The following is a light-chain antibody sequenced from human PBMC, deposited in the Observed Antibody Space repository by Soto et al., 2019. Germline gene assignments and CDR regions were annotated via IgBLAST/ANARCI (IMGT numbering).Light chain of an antibody. J-gene: IGLJ2*01. V-gene: IGLV2-14*01. CDR2: EVS. Sequence: QSVLTQPASVSGSPGQSITISCTGTSSDVGGYKSVSWYQQHPAKAPKLMIYEVSNRPSGVSNRFSGSKSGNAASLTISGLQAEDEADYYCSSYTSTNTLVFGGGTKVTVL. CDR3: SSYTSTNTLV. CDR1: SSDVGGYKS.